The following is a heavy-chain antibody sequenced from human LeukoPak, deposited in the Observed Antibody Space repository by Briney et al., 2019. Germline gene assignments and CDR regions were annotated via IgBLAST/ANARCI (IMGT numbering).Heavy chain of an antibody. V-gene: IGHV1-69*04. CDR1: GGTFSSYA. Sequence: GASVKVSCKASGGTFSSYAISWVRQAPGQGLEWMGRIIPILGIANYAQKFQGRVTITADKSTSTAYMELSSLRSEDTAVYYCADCSSTSCYVDYYYGMDVWGQGTTVTASS. CDR3: ADCSSTSCYVDYYYGMDV. J-gene: IGHJ6*02. CDR2: IIPILGIA. D-gene: IGHD2-2*01.